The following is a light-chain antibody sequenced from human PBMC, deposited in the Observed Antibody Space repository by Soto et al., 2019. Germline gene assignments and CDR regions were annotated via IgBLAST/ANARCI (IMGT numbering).Light chain of an antibody. CDR2: ATS. J-gene: IGKJ1*01. CDR1: RIIVPNY. Sequence: DNVMTQSPDTLSVSPGDMATLSCRASRIIVPNYLAWYHQKRGQPPSLRIYATSSRATGIPDRFSGSGSVTSFTLTSSRLEPEDFAVYYGQQFGISPWTVGQGTKVEIK. CDR3: QQFGISPWT. V-gene: IGKV3-20*01.